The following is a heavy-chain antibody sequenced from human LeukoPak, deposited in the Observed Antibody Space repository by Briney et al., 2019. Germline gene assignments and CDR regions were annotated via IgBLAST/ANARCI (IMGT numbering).Heavy chain of an antibody. D-gene: IGHD2-15*01. CDR2: ISGSGGST. V-gene: IGHV3-23*01. J-gene: IGHJ5*02. Sequence: GGSLRLSCAASGFTFSSYAMSWVRQAPGKGLEWVSAISGSGGSTYYADSVKGRFTISRDNSKNTLYLQMNSLRAEDTAVYYYAKDGYCSGGSCYFNWFDPWGQGTLVTVSS. CDR1: GFTFSSYA. CDR3: AKDGYCSGGSCYFNWFDP.